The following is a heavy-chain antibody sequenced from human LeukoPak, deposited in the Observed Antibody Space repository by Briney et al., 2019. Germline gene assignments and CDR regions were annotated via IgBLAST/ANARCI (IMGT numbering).Heavy chain of an antibody. CDR2: ISGSGGST. CDR1: GFTFSSYA. D-gene: IGHD3-9*01. Sequence: PGGSLRLSCAASGFTFSSYAMSWVRQAPGKGLEWVSAISGSGGSTYYADSVKGRFTISRDNSKNTLYLQMNSLRAEDTAVYYCAKYPYYDILTGYYNPHVGYFDYWGQGTLVTVSS. J-gene: IGHJ4*02. V-gene: IGHV3-23*01. CDR3: AKYPYYDILTGYYNPHVGYFDY.